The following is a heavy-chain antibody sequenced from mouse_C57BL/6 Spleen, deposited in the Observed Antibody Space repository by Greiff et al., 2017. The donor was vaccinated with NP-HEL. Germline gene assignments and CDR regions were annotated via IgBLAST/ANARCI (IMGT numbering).Heavy chain of an antibody. CDR2: INPNNGGT. D-gene: IGHD1-1*01. CDR3: ARGALHYYGSSYFDY. Sequence: VQLQQSGPELVKPGASVKISCKASGYTFTDYYMNWVKQSHGKSLEWIGDINPNNGGTSYNQKFKGKATLTVDKSSSTAYMELRSLTSEDSAVYYCARGALHYYGSSYFDYWGQGTTLTVSS. J-gene: IGHJ2*01. CDR1: GYTFTDYY. V-gene: IGHV1-26*01.